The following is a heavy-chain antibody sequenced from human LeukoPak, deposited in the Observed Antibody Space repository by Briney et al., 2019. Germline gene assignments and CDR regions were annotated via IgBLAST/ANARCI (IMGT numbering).Heavy chain of an antibody. CDR1: GYTFTSYY. CDR3: ARASPVRPYYDFWSGYSAPDAFDI. D-gene: IGHD3-3*01. V-gene: IGHV1-46*01. J-gene: IGHJ3*02. CDR2: INPSGGST. Sequence: GASVKVSCKASGYTFTSYYMHWVRQAPGQGLEWMGIINPSGGSTSYAQKFQGRVTMTRDTSTSTVYMELSSLRSEDTAVYYCARASPVRPYYDFWSGYSAPDAFDIWGQGTMVTVSS.